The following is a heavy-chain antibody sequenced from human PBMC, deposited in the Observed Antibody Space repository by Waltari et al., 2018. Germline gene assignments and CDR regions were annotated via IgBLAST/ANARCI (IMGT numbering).Heavy chain of an antibody. V-gene: IGHV4-39*01. CDR1: NGSITSNHYH. CDR2: LSYSGRT. J-gene: IGHJ6*02. CDR3: ASSSCLYSCGLGV. Sequence: QLHLQESGPRLVRPPEILSLPFRFSNGSITSNHYHWVWFRQSPGTPLEWVGSLSYSGRTYYNPSLKSRLTLSIDTSKNHFTLNLRSVTAADAAVYYCASSSCLYSCGLGVWGQGTTVSVSS.